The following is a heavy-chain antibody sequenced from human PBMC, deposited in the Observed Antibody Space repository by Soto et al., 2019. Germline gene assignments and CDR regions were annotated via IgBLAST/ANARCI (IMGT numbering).Heavy chain of an antibody. CDR1: GYTFTRYD. J-gene: IGHJ5*02. D-gene: IGHD3-3*01. CDR2: MNPNSGNT. Sequence: GASVKVSCKASGYTFTRYDINWVRQATGQGLEWMGWMNPNSGNTGYAQKFQGRVTMTRNTSISTAYMELSSLRSEDTAVYYCARVNLAYDFWSGPRFDPWGQGTLVTVSS. V-gene: IGHV1-8*01. CDR3: ARVNLAYDFWSGPRFDP.